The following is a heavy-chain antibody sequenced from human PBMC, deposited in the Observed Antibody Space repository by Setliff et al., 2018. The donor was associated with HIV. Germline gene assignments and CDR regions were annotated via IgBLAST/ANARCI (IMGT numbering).Heavy chain of an antibody. Sequence: GGSLRLSCEASGFTFSDYGMHWVRQAPGKGLEWVTFIRNDASNTYYADSVKGRFTISRDSSKNTLYLQMDSLRTEDTAVYYCAKTQGWHLINYWGQGTLVTVSS. CDR2: IRNDASNT. D-gene: IGHD6-19*01. J-gene: IGHJ4*02. CDR3: AKTQGWHLINY. CDR1: GFTFSDYG. V-gene: IGHV3-30*02.